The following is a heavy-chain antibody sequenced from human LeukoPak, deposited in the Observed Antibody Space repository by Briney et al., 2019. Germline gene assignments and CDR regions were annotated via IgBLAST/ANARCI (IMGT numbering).Heavy chain of an antibody. D-gene: IGHD3-22*01. CDR3: ASQYYYDSSGQYSSVDY. Sequence: SETLSLTCTVSGGSVSSGSYYWSWIRPPPGQGLVWVGYIYYSGSTNYNPSLKSRVTISVDTSKNQFSLKLSSVTAADTAVYYCASQYYYDSSGQYSSVDYWGQGTLVTVSS. J-gene: IGHJ4*02. V-gene: IGHV4-61*01. CDR1: GGSVSSGSYY. CDR2: IYYSGST.